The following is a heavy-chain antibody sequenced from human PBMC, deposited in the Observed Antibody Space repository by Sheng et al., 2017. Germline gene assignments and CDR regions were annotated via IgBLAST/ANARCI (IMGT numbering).Heavy chain of an antibody. J-gene: IGHJ6*03. V-gene: IGHV4-61*02. CDR1: GGSISSGSYY. CDR2: IYTSGST. Sequence: QVQLQESVPGLVKPSQTLSLTCTVSGGSISSGSYYWSWIRQPAGKGLEWIGRIYTSGSTNYNPSLKSRVTISVDTSKNQFSLKLSSVTAADTAVYYCARTPEYYYYMDVWGQGTTVTVSS. CDR3: ARTPEYYYYMDV.